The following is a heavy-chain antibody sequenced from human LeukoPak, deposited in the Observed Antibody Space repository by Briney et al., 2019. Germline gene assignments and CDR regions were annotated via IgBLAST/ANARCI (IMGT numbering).Heavy chain of an antibody. J-gene: IGHJ4*02. CDR3: SRESGPFSPFGF. CDR1: GGSISGTNW. D-gene: IGHD1-26*01. Sequence: SETLSLTCGVSGGSISGTNWWSWVRQPPGQGLEWIGEISLRGLTNYNPSLRSRLTMSLDESKNQVSLSLTSVTAADTAVYYCSRESGPFSPFGFWGQGTLVSVHS. CDR2: ISLRGLT. V-gene: IGHV4-4*02.